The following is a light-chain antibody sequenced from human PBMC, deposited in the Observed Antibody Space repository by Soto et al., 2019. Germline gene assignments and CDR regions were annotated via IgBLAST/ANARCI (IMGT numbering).Light chain of an antibody. V-gene: IGKV3-11*01. CDR2: QTS. Sequence: EIVLTQSPATLSSFPGDRVTLSCRASQYINTRLAWYQHRPGQAPRLLIYQTSLRAAGIPARFSANGSGTDFTLTITDVQPEDFALYYCHQRQSWPRTFGQGT. CDR1: QYINTR. CDR3: HQRQSWPRT. J-gene: IGKJ1*01.